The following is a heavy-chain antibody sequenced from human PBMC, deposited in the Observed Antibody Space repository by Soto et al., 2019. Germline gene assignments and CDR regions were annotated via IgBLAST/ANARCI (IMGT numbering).Heavy chain of an antibody. J-gene: IGHJ4*02. D-gene: IGHD6-13*01. CDR1: GFTFSSYW. CDR3: ARGYSSSWYEGSYFDY. CDR2: IKQDGSEK. V-gene: IGHV3-7*01. Sequence: AGSLRLSCAASGFTFSSYWMSWVRQAPGKGLEWVANIKQDGSEKYYVDSVKGRFTISRDNAKNSLYLQMNSLRAEDTAVYYCARGYSSSWYEGSYFDYWGQGTLVTVSS.